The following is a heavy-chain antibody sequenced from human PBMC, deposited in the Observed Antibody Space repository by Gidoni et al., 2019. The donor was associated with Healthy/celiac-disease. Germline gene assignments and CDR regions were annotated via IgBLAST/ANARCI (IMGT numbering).Heavy chain of an antibody. J-gene: IGHJ3*02. CDR3: ASYGPLVALDAFDI. D-gene: IGHD4-17*01. CDR2: IWYDGSNK. V-gene: IGHV3-33*01. CDR1: GFTFSSYG. Sequence: QVQLVESGGGVVQPGRSLRLSCAASGFTFSSYGMHWVRQAPGKGLEWVAVIWYDGSNKYYADSVKGRFTISRDNSKNTLYLQMNSLRAEDTAVYYCASYGPLVALDAFDIWGQGTMVTVSS.